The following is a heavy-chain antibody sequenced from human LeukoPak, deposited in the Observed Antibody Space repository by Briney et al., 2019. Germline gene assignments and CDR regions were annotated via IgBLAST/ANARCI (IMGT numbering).Heavy chain of an antibody. V-gene: IGHV3-33*01. Sequence: PGRSLRLSCAASGFIFSYFGMHWVRQAPGKGLEWVVVIWHDGSNKYYAESVKGRFTISRDNSKNTLYLQMNSLRAEDTAVYYCARGDYYDSSGYYLGYFDYWGQGTLVTVSS. CDR2: IWHDGSNK. D-gene: IGHD3-22*01. CDR3: ARGDYYDSSGYYLGYFDY. J-gene: IGHJ4*02. CDR1: GFIFSYFG.